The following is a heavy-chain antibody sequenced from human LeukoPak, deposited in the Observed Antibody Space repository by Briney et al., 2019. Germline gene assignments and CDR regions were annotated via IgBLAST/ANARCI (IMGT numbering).Heavy chain of an antibody. CDR1: GGSFSGYY. J-gene: IGHJ4*02. CDR3: ARGHSSSSVDY. Sequence: KPSETPSLTCAVYGGSFSGYYWSWIRQPPGKGLEWIGEINHSGSTNYNPSLKSRVTISVDTSKNQFSLKLSSVTAADTAVYYCARGHSSSSVDYWGQGTLVTVSS. V-gene: IGHV4-34*01. D-gene: IGHD6-13*01. CDR2: INHSGST.